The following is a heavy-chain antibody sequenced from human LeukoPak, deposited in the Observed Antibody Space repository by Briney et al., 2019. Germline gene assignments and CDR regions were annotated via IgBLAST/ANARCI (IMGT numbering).Heavy chain of an antibody. CDR2: INPNSGGT. V-gene: IGHV1-2*06. CDR3: ARDPEYYYDSSGLDSGDDY. D-gene: IGHD3-22*01. J-gene: IGHJ4*02. CDR1: GYTFTGYY. Sequence: ASVKVSCKASGYTFTGYYMHWVRQAPGQGLEWMGRINPNSGGTNCAQKFQGRVTMTRDTSISTAYMELSRLRSDDTAVYYCARDPEYYYDSSGLDSGDDYWGQGTLVTVSS.